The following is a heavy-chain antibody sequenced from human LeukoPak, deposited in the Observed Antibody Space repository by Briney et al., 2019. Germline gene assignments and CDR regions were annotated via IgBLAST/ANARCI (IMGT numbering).Heavy chain of an antibody. Sequence: PGGSLRLSCAASGFTFSTYSMNWVRQAPGKGLEWVSFISSSSEYIYYANSVKGRFTISRDNAKNTLYLQMNSLRAEDTAVYYCARGWEGYFDYWGQGTLVTVSS. CDR2: ISSSSEYI. CDR1: GFTFSTYS. V-gene: IGHV3-21*01. J-gene: IGHJ4*02. D-gene: IGHD1-26*01. CDR3: ARGWEGYFDY.